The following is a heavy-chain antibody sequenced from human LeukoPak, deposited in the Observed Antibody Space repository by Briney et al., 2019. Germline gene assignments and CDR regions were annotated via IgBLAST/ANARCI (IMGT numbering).Heavy chain of an antibody. J-gene: IGHJ5*02. CDR2: IYYSGST. CDR1: GGSISSYY. V-gene: IGHV4-59*12. CDR3: ARDIGGSGESWGFDP. Sequence: PSETLSLTCTVSGGSISSYYWSWIRQPPGKGLEWIGYIYYSGSTNYNPSLKSRVTISVDTSKNQFSLKLSSVTAADTAVYYCARDIGGSGESWGFDPWGQGTLVTVSS. D-gene: IGHD1-26*01.